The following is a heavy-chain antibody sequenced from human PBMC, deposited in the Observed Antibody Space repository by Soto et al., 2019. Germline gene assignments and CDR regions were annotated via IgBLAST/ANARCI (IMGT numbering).Heavy chain of an antibody. D-gene: IGHD6-19*01. CDR1: GFTFSSFS. CDR2: IGGGGRRI. Sequence: EVQLVESGGGLVQRGGSLRLSCAASGFTFSSFSMNWVRQAPGRGRERISYIGGGGRRISYADSVKGRFAISRDNAQTSLYPQLDSLRDEDTAIYYCARDHGWAFDFWGQGTLVTVSS. V-gene: IGHV3-48*02. CDR3: ARDHGWAFDF. J-gene: IGHJ4*02.